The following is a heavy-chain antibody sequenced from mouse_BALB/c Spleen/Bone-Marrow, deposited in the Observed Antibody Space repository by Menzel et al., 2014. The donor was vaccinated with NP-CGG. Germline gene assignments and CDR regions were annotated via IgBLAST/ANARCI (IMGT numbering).Heavy chain of an antibody. Sequence: VKLVESGPGLVAPSQSLSITCTVSGFSLTSYGVHWVRQPPGKGLEWLGVMWAGGSTNYNSALMSRLSISKDNSKSQVFLKMNSLQTDDTAMYYCARVGYRYDGYAMDYWGQGTSVTVSS. CDR3: ARVGYRYDGYAMDY. CDR2: MWAGGST. D-gene: IGHD2-14*01. V-gene: IGHV2-9*02. J-gene: IGHJ4*01. CDR1: GFSLTSYG.